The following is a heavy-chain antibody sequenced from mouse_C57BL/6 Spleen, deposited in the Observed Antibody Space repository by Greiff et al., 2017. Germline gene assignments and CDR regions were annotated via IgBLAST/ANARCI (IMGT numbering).Heavy chain of an antibody. J-gene: IGHJ4*01. CDR3: ALHDYDVENYAMDY. V-gene: IGHV1-59*01. D-gene: IGHD2-4*01. CDR2: IDPSDSYT. CDR1: GYTFTSYW. Sequence: VQLQQPGAELVRPGTSVKLSCKASGYTFTSYWMHWVKQRPGQGLEWIGVIDPSDSYTNYNQKFKGKATLTVDTSSSTAYMQLSSLTSEDSAVYYCALHDYDVENYAMDYWGQGTSVTVSS.